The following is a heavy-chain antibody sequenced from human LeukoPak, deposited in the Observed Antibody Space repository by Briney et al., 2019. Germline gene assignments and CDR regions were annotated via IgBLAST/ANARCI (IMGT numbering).Heavy chain of an antibody. CDR3: ARDSSPDWYFDL. CDR1: GGSFSGYY. Sequence: SETLSLTCDVYGGSFSGYYWSWIRQPPGKGLEWIGYIYYSGSTNYNPSLKSRVTISVDTSKNQFSLKLSSVTAADTAVYYCARDSSPDWYFDLWGRGTLVTVSS. V-gene: IGHV4-59*01. CDR2: IYYSGST. J-gene: IGHJ2*01.